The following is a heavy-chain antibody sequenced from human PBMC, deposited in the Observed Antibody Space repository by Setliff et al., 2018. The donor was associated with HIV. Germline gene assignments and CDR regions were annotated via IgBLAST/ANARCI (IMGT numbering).Heavy chain of an antibody. Sequence: SETLSLTCTVSGASITTDTYYWAWIRQPPGKGLEWIGSIYHRGSTYYNPALKSRVTISVDTSKKLFSLKLSSVTAADTAVYYCARRFAMIVGQAFDIWGQGTMVTVSS. V-gene: IGHV4-39*01. CDR1: GASITTDTYY. J-gene: IGHJ3*02. D-gene: IGHD3-22*01. CDR2: IYHRGST. CDR3: ARRFAMIVGQAFDI.